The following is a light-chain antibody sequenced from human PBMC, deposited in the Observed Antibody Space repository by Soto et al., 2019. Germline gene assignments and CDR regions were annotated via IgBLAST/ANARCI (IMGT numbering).Light chain of an antibody. J-gene: IGLJ3*02. Sequence: QPVLTQPPSVSGAPGQRVTISCTGNISNIGAGYDVHWYQQLPGTAPKLLIYFNSSRPSGVPARFSGSKSGTSASLAITGLQAEDEADYYCQSYDSSLTGWVFGGGTKVTVL. V-gene: IGLV1-40*01. CDR1: ISNIGAGYD. CDR3: QSYDSSLTGWV. CDR2: FNS.